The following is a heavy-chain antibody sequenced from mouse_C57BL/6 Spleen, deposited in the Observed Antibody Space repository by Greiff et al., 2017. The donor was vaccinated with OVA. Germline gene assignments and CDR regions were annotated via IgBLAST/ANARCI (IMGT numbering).Heavy chain of an antibody. Sequence: QVQLKQSGAELVKPGASVKISCKASGYAFSSYWMNWVKQRPGKGLEWIGQIYPGDGDTNYNGKVKGKATLTADKSSSTAYMQLSSLTSEDSAVYFCAREVPYYFDYWGQGTTLTVSS. CDR1: GYAFSSYW. CDR2: IYPGDGDT. V-gene: IGHV1-80*01. J-gene: IGHJ2*01. CDR3: AREVPYYFDY.